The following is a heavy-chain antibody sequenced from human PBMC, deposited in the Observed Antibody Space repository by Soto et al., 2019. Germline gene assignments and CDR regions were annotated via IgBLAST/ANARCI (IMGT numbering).Heavy chain of an antibody. CDR1: GFTFASYA. Sequence: GGSLRLSCAASGFTFASYAMNWVRQAPGKGLEWVSVIRCSGGDTYYVDSVKGRFTISRDNSKTTLYLQMNSLRAEDTALYYCARGLYRRYWHLLHFPPPDYWGQGTLVTVSS. V-gene: IGHV3-23*01. J-gene: IGHJ4*02. D-gene: IGHD3-16*02. CDR2: IRCSGGDT. CDR3: ARGLYRRYWHLLHFPPPDY.